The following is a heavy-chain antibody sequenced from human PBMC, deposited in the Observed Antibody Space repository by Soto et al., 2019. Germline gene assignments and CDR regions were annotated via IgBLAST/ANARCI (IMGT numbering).Heavy chain of an antibody. J-gene: IGHJ6*02. Sequence: RGSLRLSCVSSVFTVSINYMSWVRQAPGKGLEWVSVIYSGGSTYYADSVKGRFTISRDNSKNTLYLQMNSLRAEDTAVYYCARGGRDSSGYSDSYYYGMDVWGQGTTVTVSS. CDR2: IYSGGST. D-gene: IGHD3-22*01. CDR3: ARGGRDSSGYSDSYYYGMDV. V-gene: IGHV3-53*01. CDR1: VFTVSINY.